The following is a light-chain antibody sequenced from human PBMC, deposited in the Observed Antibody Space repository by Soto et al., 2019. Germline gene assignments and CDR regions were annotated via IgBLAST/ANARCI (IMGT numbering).Light chain of an antibody. V-gene: IGKV3-11*01. CDR3: QQSSNWLP. CDR2: DAS. J-gene: IGKJ4*01. CDR1: QSVSSY. Sequence: EIVLTQSPATLSLSPGERATLSCRASQSVSSYLAWYQQKPGQAPRLLIYDASNRSTGIPARFSGSGAGTDFGLVIRRLEPDEFAVYSFQQSSNWLPFCGGTTVEIK.